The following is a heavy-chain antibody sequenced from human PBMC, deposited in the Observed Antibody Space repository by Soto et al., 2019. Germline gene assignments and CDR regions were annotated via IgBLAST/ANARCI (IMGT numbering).Heavy chain of an antibody. J-gene: IGHJ4*02. CDR1: GFTFSSYS. V-gene: IGHV3-21*01. CDR2: ISPSSTYI. Sequence: EVQLVESGGGLVKPGGSLRLSCAVSGFTFSSYSMTWVRQAPGKGLEWVSCISPSSTYIYYADSVKGRFTSSRDNAKNSLYLQMNSLRAEDTAVYYCARNWGDYEIDSWGQGTLVTVSS. D-gene: IGHD4-17*01. CDR3: ARNWGDYEIDS.